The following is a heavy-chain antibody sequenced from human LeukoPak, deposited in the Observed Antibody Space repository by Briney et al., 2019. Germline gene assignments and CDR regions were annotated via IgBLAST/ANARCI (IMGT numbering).Heavy chain of an antibody. J-gene: IGHJ4*02. Sequence: SETLSLTCTVSGGPISSHYWSWVRQPPGKGLEWIGYVLDNVRTKDNPSLNSRFTLSADTSKNQFSLRLTSVTAADTAVYYCATIKRGNIFGFFDFWGQGILGTVSS. CDR1: GGPISSHY. CDR2: VLDNVRT. V-gene: IGHV4-59*11. CDR3: ATIKRGNIFGFFDF. D-gene: IGHD5-18*01.